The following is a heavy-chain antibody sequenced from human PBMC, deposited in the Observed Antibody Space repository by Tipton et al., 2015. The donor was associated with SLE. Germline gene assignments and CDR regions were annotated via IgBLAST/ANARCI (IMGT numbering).Heavy chain of an antibody. CDR3: ARGWRSMAAAGAVDI. D-gene: IGHD6-13*01. CDR1: GFTFGDYA. CDR2: IRSKAYGGTT. V-gene: IGHV3-49*04. Sequence: SLRLSCTASGFTFGDYAMSWVRQAPGKGLEWVGFIRSKAYGGTTEYAASVKGRFTISRDDSKSIAYLQMNSLKTEDTAVYYCARGWRSMAAAGAVDIWGQGTMVTVSS. J-gene: IGHJ3*02.